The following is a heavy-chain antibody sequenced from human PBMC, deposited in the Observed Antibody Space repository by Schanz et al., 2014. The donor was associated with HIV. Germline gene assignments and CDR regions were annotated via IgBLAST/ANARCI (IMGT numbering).Heavy chain of an antibody. D-gene: IGHD3-22*01. V-gene: IGHV4-39*01. CDR2: IYYSGST. Sequence: QLQLQESGPGLVKPSETLSLTCIVSGGSISSSSFSWGWIRQSPGKGLEWIGTIYYSGSTYYNPSLKSRLTIPGNTTKNVFSLKARSVTAADTAVYHCARLPRHDSSGNYGFDYWGQGTLVTVSS. CDR3: ARLPRHDSSGNYGFDY. CDR1: GGSISSSSFS. J-gene: IGHJ4*02.